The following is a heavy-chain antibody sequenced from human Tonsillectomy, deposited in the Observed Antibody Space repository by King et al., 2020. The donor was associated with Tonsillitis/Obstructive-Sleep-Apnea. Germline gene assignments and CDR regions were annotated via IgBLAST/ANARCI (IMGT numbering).Heavy chain of an antibody. CDR2: ISTNGGST. J-gene: IGHJ4*02. Sequence: VQLVESGGGLVQPGGSLRLSCSASGFTFSSYAMHWVRQAPGKGLEYVSAISTNGGSTYYADSVKGRFTISRDNSKNTLYLQMSSLRAEDTAVYYCVKDQRGYCSNGVCFPFDYWGQGTLVTVSS. CDR3: VKDQRGYCSNGVCFPFDY. V-gene: IGHV3-64D*06. CDR1: GFTFSSYA. D-gene: IGHD2-8*01.